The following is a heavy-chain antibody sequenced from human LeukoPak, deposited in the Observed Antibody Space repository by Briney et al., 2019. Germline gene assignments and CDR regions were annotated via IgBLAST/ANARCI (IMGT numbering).Heavy chain of an antibody. Sequence: GGSLRLSCAASGFTFGSYAMSWVRQAPGKGLEWVAVISYDGSNKYYADSVKGRFTISRDNSKNTLYLQMNSLRAEDTAVYYCAKSGEGIQLWLLLDYWGQGTLVTVSS. CDR3: AKSGEGIQLWLLLDY. D-gene: IGHD5-18*01. CDR1: GFTFGSYA. J-gene: IGHJ4*02. CDR2: ISYDGSNK. V-gene: IGHV3-30*18.